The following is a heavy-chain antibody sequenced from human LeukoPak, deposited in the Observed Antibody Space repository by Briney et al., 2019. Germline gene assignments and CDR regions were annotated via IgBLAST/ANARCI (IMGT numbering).Heavy chain of an antibody. CDR3: AREDDLDY. J-gene: IGHJ4*02. V-gene: IGHV3-21*01. CDR2: ISSSSSYI. Sequence: GGSLRLSCVASGFIFDDYGMSWGRQAPGKGLEWVSSISSSSSYIYYADSVKGRFTISRDNAKNSLYLQMNSLRAEDTAVYYCAREDDLDYWGQGTLVTVSS. CDR1: GFIFDDYG.